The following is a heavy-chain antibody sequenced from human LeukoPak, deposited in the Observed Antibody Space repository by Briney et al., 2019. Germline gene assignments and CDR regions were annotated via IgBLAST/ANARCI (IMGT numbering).Heavy chain of an antibody. CDR1: GFTFSGSA. Sequence: GGSLRLSCAASGFTFSGSAMHWVRQASGKGLEWVGRIRSKANSYATAYAASVKGRFTISRDDSKNTAYLQMNSLKTEDTAVYYCARYDWNCLAIRCYYMDVWGKGTTVTVSS. D-gene: IGHD1-7*01. J-gene: IGHJ6*03. CDR2: IRSKANSYAT. V-gene: IGHV3-73*01. CDR3: ARYDWNCLAIRCYYMDV.